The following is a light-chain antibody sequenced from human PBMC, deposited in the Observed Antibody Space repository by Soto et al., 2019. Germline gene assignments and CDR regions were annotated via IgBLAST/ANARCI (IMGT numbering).Light chain of an antibody. V-gene: IGKV1-5*03. CDR2: KAS. Sequence: DIQMTQSPSTLSASVGDRVTITCRASQSISNWLAWYQQKPGKAPKLLIYKASTLESGVPSRFSGSGSGPEFTLTISSLQPDDFATYFCQQYNSYWYTFGQGTKLDIK. CDR3: QQYNSYWYT. CDR1: QSISNW. J-gene: IGKJ2*01.